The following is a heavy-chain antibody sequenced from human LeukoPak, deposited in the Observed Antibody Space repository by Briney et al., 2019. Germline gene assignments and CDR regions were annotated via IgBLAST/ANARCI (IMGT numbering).Heavy chain of an antibody. J-gene: IGHJ4*02. Sequence: GGSLRLSCAASGFTFDDYAMHWVRQAPGKGLEWVSGISWNSGSIGYADSVKGRFTISRDNAKNSLYLQMNSLRAEDTALYYCAKALWSGYSYDFHYWGRGTLVTVSS. V-gene: IGHV3-9*01. CDR3: AKALWSGYSYDFHY. D-gene: IGHD3-3*01. CDR1: GFTFDDYA. CDR2: ISWNSGSI.